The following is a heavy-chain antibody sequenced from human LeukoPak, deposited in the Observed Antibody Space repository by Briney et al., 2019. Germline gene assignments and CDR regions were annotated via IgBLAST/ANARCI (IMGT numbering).Heavy chain of an antibody. Sequence: GASVKVSCKASGGTFSSYAISWVRQAPGQGLEWIGGIIPIFGTANYAQKFQGRVTITADESTSTAYMELSSLRSEDTAVYYCARDLYDFWSGYYSTNNWFDPWGQGTLVTVSS. CDR2: IIPIFGTA. CDR3: ARDLYDFWSGYYSTNNWFDP. CDR1: GGTFSSYA. V-gene: IGHV1-69*13. J-gene: IGHJ5*02. D-gene: IGHD3-3*01.